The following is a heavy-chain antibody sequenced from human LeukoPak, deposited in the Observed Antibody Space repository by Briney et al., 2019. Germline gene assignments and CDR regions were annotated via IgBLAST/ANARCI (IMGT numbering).Heavy chain of an antibody. J-gene: IGHJ4*02. CDR2: IIPIFGTA. CDR1: GGTFSSYA. CDR3: ASCRYSYGSDY. V-gene: IGHV1-69*06. D-gene: IGHD5-18*01. Sequence: SVKVSCKASGGTFSSYAISWVRQAPGQGLEWMGRIIPIFGTANYAQKFQGRVTITADKSTSTAYMELSSLRSGDTAVYYCASCRYSYGSDYWGQGTLVTVCS.